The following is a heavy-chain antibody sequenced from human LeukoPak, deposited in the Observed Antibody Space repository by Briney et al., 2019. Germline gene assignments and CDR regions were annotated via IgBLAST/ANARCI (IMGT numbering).Heavy chain of an antibody. Sequence: GGSLRLSCAASGFTFSNYWMHWVRQAPGKGLVWVSRINSDGINTSYADSVKGRFTISRDNAKNTLNLQMNSLRAEDTAVYYCAKDGYNGYYFDYWGQGTLVTVSS. CDR2: INSDGINT. CDR1: GFTFSNYW. CDR3: AKDGYNGYYFDY. D-gene: IGHD5-24*01. J-gene: IGHJ4*02. V-gene: IGHV3-74*01.